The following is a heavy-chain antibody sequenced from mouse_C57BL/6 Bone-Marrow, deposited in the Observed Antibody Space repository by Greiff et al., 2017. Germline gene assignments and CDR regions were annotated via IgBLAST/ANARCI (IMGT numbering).Heavy chain of an antibody. CDR2: IDPETGGT. V-gene: IGHV1-15*01. Sequence: QVQLQQSGAELVRPGASVTLSCKASGYTFTDYEMHWVKQTPVHGLEWIGAIDPETGGTGYNQKFKGKAILTADKSSSTAYMELRSLTSEDSAVYYCTRSGELRLPFAYWGQGTLVTVSA. CDR3: TRSGELRLPFAY. CDR1: GYTFTDYE. J-gene: IGHJ3*01. D-gene: IGHD3-2*02.